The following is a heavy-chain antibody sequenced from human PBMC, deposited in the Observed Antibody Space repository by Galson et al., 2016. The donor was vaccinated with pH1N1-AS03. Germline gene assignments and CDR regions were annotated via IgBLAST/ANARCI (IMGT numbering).Heavy chain of an antibody. CDR3: APMGFGELVGDY. D-gene: IGHD1-26*01. Sequence: SVKVSCKASGGSFGNYAINWVRQAPGQGLEWMGGIIPVLGRANYPQKFQGRVTITADKSPATVYMELKGLRFEDTAIYCCAPMGFGELVGDYWGQGTLVTVSS. CDR2: IIPVLGRA. J-gene: IGHJ4*02. CDR1: GGSFGNYA. V-gene: IGHV1-69*10.